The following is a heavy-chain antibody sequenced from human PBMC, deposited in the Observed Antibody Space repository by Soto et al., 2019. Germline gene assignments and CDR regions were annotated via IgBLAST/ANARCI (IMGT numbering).Heavy chain of an antibody. V-gene: IGHV3-48*03. CDR3: ARDSTYYDSSDYFDY. CDR1: GFTFSTYE. D-gene: IGHD3-22*01. CDR2: IDKSGRNK. Sequence: HPGGSLRLSCVASGFTFSTYEMNWVRQAPGKGLEWVSYIDKSGRNKYYADSVKGRFTISRDSAKDSLYLQMHSLRAEDTAVYYCARDSTYYDSSDYFDYWGQGTPVTVSS. J-gene: IGHJ4*02.